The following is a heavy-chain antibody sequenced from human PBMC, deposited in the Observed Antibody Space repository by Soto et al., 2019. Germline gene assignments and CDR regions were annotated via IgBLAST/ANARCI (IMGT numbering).Heavy chain of an antibody. CDR2: ITWNGGNT. Sequence: LSLSCAASGFSFDDYNMHWVRQAPGKSLEWVSLITWNGGNTYYADSVKGRFTISRDGTTQSVFLQMTSLKREDTGLYYCARETLSFGSALDVWGQGTTVTVSS. CDR1: GFSFDDYN. D-gene: IGHD3-3*01. J-gene: IGHJ6*02. CDR3: ARETLSFGSALDV. V-gene: IGHV3-43*01.